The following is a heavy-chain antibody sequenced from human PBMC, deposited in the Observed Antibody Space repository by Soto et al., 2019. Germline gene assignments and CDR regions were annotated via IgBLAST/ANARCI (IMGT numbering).Heavy chain of an antibody. Sequence: SETLALTWTGSGGYMSSYYWSWIRQNTGKGLEWIGYIYYSGSTNYNPSLKSRVTISVDTSKNQFSLKLSSVTAADTAVYYCARHVCSITRCSPSFVYLAQPTLVTGSS. V-gene: IGHV4-59*08. CDR2: IYYSGST. CDR3: ARHVCSITRCSPSFVY. D-gene: IGHD2-2*01. CDR1: GGYMSSYY. J-gene: IGHJ4*02.